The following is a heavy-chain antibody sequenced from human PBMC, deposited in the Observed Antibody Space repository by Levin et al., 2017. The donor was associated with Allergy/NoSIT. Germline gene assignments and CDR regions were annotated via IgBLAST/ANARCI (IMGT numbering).Heavy chain of an antibody. CDR1: GFTFDDYA. J-gene: IGHJ2*01. CDR3: AKDIRIAAAVPWDWYFDL. Sequence: PGGSLRLSCAASGFTFDDYAMHWVRQAPGKGLEWVSGISWNSGSIGYADSVKGRFTISRDNAKNSLYLQMNSLRAEDTALYYCAKDIRIAAAVPWDWYFDLWGRGTLVTVSS. D-gene: IGHD6-13*01. V-gene: IGHV3-9*01. CDR2: ISWNSGSI.